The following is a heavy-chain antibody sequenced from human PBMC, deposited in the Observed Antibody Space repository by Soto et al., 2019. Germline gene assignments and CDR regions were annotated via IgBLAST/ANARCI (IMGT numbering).Heavy chain of an antibody. CDR1: GGSISSGGFY. D-gene: IGHD3-16*01. CDR2: IYYSGNS. J-gene: IGHJ4*02. Sequence: QVQLQESGPGLVKPSQTLSLTCSVSGGSISSGGFYWSWIRQHPGKGLEWIGYIYYSGNSYYNPSLKSRVSISVDTSKHQVSLRLSSVTAADTAVYYCAREGRNHITFWYFDYWGQGTVVTVTS. V-gene: IGHV4-31*02. CDR3: AREGRNHITFWYFDY.